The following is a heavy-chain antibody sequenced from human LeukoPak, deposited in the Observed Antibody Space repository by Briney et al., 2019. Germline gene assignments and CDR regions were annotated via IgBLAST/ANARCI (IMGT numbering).Heavy chain of an antibody. Sequence: PLETLSLTCTVPGGSISSYYWSWIRQPPGKGLGWIGYIYYSGSTNYNPSLKSRVTISVDTSKNQFSLKLSSVTAADTAVYYCARHVKGATPLFYFDYWGQGTLVTVSS. J-gene: IGHJ4*02. V-gene: IGHV4-59*08. D-gene: IGHD1-26*01. CDR1: GGSISSYY. CDR2: IYYSGST. CDR3: ARHVKGATPLFYFDY.